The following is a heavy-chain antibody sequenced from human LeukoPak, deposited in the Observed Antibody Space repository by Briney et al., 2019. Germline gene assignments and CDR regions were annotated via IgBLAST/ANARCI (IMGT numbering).Heavy chain of an antibody. D-gene: IGHD7-27*01. J-gene: IGHJ3*02. CDR1: GDTFDTYT. V-gene: IGHV1-69*05. Sequence: GASVKVSCKASGDTFDTYTISWVRQVPGQGLEWMGGFIPAFNTAHYARKFQGRVIITMDASTTTDFLEMSSLRFEDTAVYYCVRDKGLTGDTRAFDIWGQGTMVTVSS. CDR2: FIPAFNTA. CDR3: VRDKGLTGDTRAFDI.